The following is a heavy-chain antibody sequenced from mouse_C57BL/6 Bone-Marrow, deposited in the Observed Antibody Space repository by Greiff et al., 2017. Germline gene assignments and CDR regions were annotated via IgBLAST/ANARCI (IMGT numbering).Heavy chain of an antibody. Sequence: QVQLQQPGAELVKPGASVKLSCKASGYTFTSYWMHWVKQRPGQGLEWIGMIHPTSGSTNYNEKFKSKAPLTVDKSSSTAYMQLSSLTSEDSAVYYCASITTVVEVDYWGQGTTLTVSS. CDR1: GYTFTSYW. J-gene: IGHJ2*01. CDR2: IHPTSGST. CDR3: ASITTVVEVDY. V-gene: IGHV1-64*01. D-gene: IGHD1-1*01.